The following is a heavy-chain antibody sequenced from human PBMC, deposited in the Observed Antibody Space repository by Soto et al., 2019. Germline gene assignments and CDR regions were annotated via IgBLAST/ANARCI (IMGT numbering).Heavy chain of an antibody. CDR1: GYTFTSYG. CDR3: ARGVDCSSGSCFSFYYYYYGFDV. D-gene: IGHD2-15*01. J-gene: IGHJ6*02. V-gene: IGHV1-18*04. Sequence: ASVKVSCKASGYTFTSYGISWVRQAPGQGLEWMGWISAYNDNTIYTQKLQGRVTMTTDTSTSTAYMELRSLRSDDTAVYYCARGVDCSSGSCFSFYYYYYGFDVWGQGTTVTVSS. CDR2: ISAYNDNT.